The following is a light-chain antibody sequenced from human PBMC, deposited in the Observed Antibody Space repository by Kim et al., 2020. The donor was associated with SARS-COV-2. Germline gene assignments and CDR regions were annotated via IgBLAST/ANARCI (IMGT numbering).Light chain of an antibody. V-gene: IGKV3-20*01. J-gene: IGKJ1*01. CDR1: QTISSDY. Sequence: LSPGERATLSCRARQTISSDYLAWYQQKPGQAPRLLIYGASTRATGTPDRFSGSGSGTDFSLTISRLEPEDFAVYYCHQYDRSRTFGQGTKVEIK. CDR3: HQYDRSRT. CDR2: GAS.